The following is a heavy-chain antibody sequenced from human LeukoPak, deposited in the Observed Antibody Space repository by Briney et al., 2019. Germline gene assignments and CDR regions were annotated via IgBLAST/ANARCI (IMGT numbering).Heavy chain of an antibody. CDR1: GGSISSSSYY. V-gene: IGHV4-39*07. Sequence: SETLPLTCTVSGGSISSSSYYWGWIRQPPGKGLEWIGSIYYTGSTYYNPSLKSRVTISVDTSKSQFSLKLNSVTAADTAVYYCACSYDTSGYYYAGAAFDIWGQGTMVTVSS. D-gene: IGHD3-22*01. CDR3: ACSYDTSGYYYAGAAFDI. J-gene: IGHJ3*02. CDR2: IYYTGST.